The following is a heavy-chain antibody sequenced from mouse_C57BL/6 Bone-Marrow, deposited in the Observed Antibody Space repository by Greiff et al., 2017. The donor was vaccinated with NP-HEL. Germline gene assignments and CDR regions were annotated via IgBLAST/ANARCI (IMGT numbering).Heavy chain of an antibody. J-gene: IGHJ2*01. CDR3: ARGGNYWYYFDY. CDR2: FHPYNDDT. D-gene: IGHD2-1*01. CDR1: GYTFTTYP. V-gene: IGHV1-47*01. Sequence: VKLMESGAELVKPGASVKMSCKASGYTFTTYPIEWVKQNHGQSLEWIGNFHPYNDDTEYIEKFKNKATLTVEKSSSTVYLELSRLTSDDSSVYYCARGGNYWYYFDYWGQGTTLTVSS.